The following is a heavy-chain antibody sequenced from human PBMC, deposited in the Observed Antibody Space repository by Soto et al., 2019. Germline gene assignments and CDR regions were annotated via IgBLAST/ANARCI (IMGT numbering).Heavy chain of an antibody. D-gene: IGHD4-17*01. V-gene: IGHV4-59*01. CDR2: IYYSGST. CDR3: ARDNGDYVYDY. J-gene: IGHJ4*02. CDR1: GVSISSYY. Sequence: ASETLSLTCTVSGVSISSYYWSWIRQPPGKGLEWIGYIYYSGSTNYNPSLKSRVTISVDTSKNQFSLKLSSVTAADTVVSYCARDNGDYVYDYWGQGTLVTVSS.